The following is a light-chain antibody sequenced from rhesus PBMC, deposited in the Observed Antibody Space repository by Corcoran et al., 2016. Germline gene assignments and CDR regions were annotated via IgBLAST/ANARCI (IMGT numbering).Light chain of an antibody. CDR1: QVINNN. J-gene: IGKJ3*01. V-gene: IGKV1S17*01. CDR3: QQHKTYPPT. CDR2: AAS. Sequence: DIQMTQSPSSLSASVGDRVTITCRASQVINNNLAWYQQKPGKAPKLLIYAASTLESGVPSRFSGSGSGMDFTLTISSLQPEDCATYYCQQHKTYPPTFGPGTKLDIK.